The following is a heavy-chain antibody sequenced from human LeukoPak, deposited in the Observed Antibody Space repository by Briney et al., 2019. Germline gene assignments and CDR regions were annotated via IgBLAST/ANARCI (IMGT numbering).Heavy chain of an antibody. V-gene: IGHV4-38-2*02. CDR3: ARDDYSNYGHY. J-gene: IGHJ4*02. CDR2: IYYGGT. D-gene: IGHD4-11*01. Sequence: PSETLSLTCAVSGYSIISGYHWAWIRQPPGKGLEWIGCIYYGGTNYNPSLRGRVTILMDTSKNQFSLELSSVTAADTAVYFCARDDYSNYGHYWGQGKLVTVSS. CDR1: GYSIISGYH.